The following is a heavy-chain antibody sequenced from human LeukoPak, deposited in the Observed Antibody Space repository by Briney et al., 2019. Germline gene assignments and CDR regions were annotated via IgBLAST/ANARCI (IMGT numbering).Heavy chain of an antibody. Sequence: SETLSLTCAVYGESFSGYYWNWIRQPPGKGLEWIGEVNHSGSTNYNPSLKSRVTISAGTSKKQFSLILRSVTAADTAVYYCARSRRRDGYKYFDYWGQGTLVTVSS. V-gene: IGHV4-34*01. CDR3: ARSRRRDGYKYFDY. CDR1: GESFSGYY. J-gene: IGHJ4*02. CDR2: VNHSGST. D-gene: IGHD5-24*01.